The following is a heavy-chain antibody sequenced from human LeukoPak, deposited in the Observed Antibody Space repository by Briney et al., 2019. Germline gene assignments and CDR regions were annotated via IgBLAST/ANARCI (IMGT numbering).Heavy chain of an antibody. J-gene: IGHJ3*02. CDR3: ARDSRGDAFDI. CDR2: ISTSSSTI. V-gene: IGHV3-48*01. D-gene: IGHD3-10*01. Sequence: GGSLRLSCAASGFTFRSYSMNWVRQAPGKGLEWVSYISTSSSTIYYADSVKGRFIISRDNAKSSLYLHVNNLRAEDTAVYYCARDSRGDAFDIWGQGTMVTVSS. CDR1: GFTFRSYS.